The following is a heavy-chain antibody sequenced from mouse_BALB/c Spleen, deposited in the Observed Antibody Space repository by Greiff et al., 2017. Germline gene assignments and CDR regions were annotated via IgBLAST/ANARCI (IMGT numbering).Heavy chain of an antibody. V-gene: IGHV5-4*02. Sequence: EVKLVESGGGLVKPGGSLKLSCAASGFTFSDYYMYWVRQTPEKRLEWVATISDGGSYTYYPDSVKGRFTISRDNAKNNLYLQMSSLKSEDTAMYYCARDARLRRGDYAMDYWGQGTSVTVSS. CDR1: GFTFSDYY. CDR3: ARDARLRRGDYAMDY. CDR2: ISDGGSYT. D-gene: IGHD2-4*01. J-gene: IGHJ4*01.